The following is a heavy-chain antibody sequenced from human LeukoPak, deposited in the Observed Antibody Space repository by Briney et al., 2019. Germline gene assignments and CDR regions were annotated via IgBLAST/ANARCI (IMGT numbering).Heavy chain of an antibody. V-gene: IGHV4-34*01. J-gene: IGHJ6*03. CDR2: MSPSGSS. CDR1: GGSFSDYY. D-gene: IGHD3-22*01. Sequence: SETLSLTCAAYGGSFSDYYWTWIRQTPGKGLEGIGEMSPSGSSNYNPSLKSRVTISVDTSKNQFSLKLRSVTAADTAVYYCARGRQDVNMILVVMAGVSYYLDVWSKGTTVTVS. CDR3: ARGRQDVNMILVVMAGVSYYLDV.